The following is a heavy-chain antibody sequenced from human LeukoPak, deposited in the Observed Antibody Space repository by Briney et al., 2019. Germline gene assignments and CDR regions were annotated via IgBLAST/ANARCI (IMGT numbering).Heavy chain of an antibody. V-gene: IGHV4-34*01. D-gene: IGHD6-6*01. Sequence: ETLSLTCVVSGESFDDHFWGWIRQPPGKGLEWIGEINRKGITNYNPSLKSRVTISVDTSKNQFSLKLSSVTAADTAVYYCARQQQLVFDYWGQGTLVTVSS. CDR2: INRKGIT. J-gene: IGHJ4*02. CDR1: GESFDDHF. CDR3: ARQQQLVFDY.